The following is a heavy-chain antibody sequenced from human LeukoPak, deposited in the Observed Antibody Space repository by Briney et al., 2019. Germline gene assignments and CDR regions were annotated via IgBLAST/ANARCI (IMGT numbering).Heavy chain of an antibody. CDR2: IKQDGSEK. V-gene: IGHV3-7*01. J-gene: IGHJ6*02. CDR3: ARDGFHAPYHDFWSGRYYYGMDV. CDR1: GFTFSSYW. D-gene: IGHD3-3*01. Sequence: GGSLRLSCAASGFTFSSYWMSWVRQAPGKGLEWVANIKQDGSEKYYVDSVKCRFTISRDNANNSLYLQMTSLTAEDPAVYYCARDGFHAPYHDFWSGRYYYGMDVWGQGTTVTVSS.